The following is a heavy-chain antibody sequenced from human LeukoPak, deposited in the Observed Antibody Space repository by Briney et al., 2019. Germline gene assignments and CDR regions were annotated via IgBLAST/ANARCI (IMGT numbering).Heavy chain of an antibody. CDR3: ARARPGTYNDFWSGHFDQ. Sequence: GGSLRLSCAASGFTFSSYAMSWVRQAPGKGLEWVSAISGSGGSTYYADSVKGRFTISRDNSKNTLYLQMNSLRAEDTAVYYCARARPGTYNDFWSGHFDQWGQGSLVTVSS. D-gene: IGHD3-3*01. CDR1: GFTFSSYA. CDR2: ISGSGGST. J-gene: IGHJ4*02. V-gene: IGHV3-23*01.